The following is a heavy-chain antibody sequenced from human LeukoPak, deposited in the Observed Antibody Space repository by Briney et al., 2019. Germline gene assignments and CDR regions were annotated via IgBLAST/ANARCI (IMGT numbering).Heavy chain of an antibody. J-gene: IGHJ4*02. D-gene: IGHD1-1*01. V-gene: IGHV3-21*01. CDR1: GFAFSSYS. Sequence: GGSLRLSCAASGFAFSSYSMNWVRQAPGKGLEWVSSISSSSSYIYYADSVKGRFTISRDNAKNSLYLQMNSLRAEDTAVYYCARDGNWNVPYYFDYWGQGTLVTVSS. CDR3: ARDGNWNVPYYFDY. CDR2: ISSSSSYI.